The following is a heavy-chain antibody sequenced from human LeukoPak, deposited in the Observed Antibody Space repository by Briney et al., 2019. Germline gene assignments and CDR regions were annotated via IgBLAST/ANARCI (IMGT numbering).Heavy chain of an antibody. J-gene: IGHJ4*02. V-gene: IGHV3-66*01. D-gene: IGHD6-13*01. CDR2: IYSGGST. Sequence: GGSLRLSCAASGFTVSSNYMSWVRQAPGKGLEWISFIYSGGSTYYADSVKGRFTISRDNSKNTLYLQMNSLRAEDTAVYYCAREDIAAAGTFDYWGQGTLVTVSS. CDR3: AREDIAAAGTFDY. CDR1: GFTVSSNY.